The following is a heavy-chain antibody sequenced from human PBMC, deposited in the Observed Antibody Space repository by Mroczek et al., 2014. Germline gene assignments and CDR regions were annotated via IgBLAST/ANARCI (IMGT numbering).Heavy chain of an antibody. CDR2: ISAYNGNT. V-gene: IGHV1-18*01. D-gene: IGHD1-26*01. Sequence: SGAEVKKPGASVKVSCKASGYTFTSYGISWVRQAPGQGLEWMGWISAYNGNTNYAQKFQGRVTMTRDTSISTAYMELSRLRSDDTAVYYCARVLEWELPIWGQGTLVHRLL. CDR3: ARVLEWELPI. J-gene: IGHJ4*02. CDR1: GYTFTSYG.